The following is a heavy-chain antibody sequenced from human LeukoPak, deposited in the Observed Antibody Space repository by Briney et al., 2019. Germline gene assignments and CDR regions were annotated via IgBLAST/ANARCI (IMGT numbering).Heavy chain of an antibody. Sequence: SETLSLTCTVSGGSISSYYWNWIRQPPGKGLEWIGYIYYTGSTIYNPSLKSRITISVDTSKNQFSLKLSSVTAADTAMYYCARSPTFYYDTGGYSLWYFDLWGRGTLVTVSS. V-gene: IGHV4-59*01. CDR2: IYYTGST. D-gene: IGHD3-22*01. CDR3: ARSPTFYYDTGGYSLWYFDL. CDR1: GGSISSYY. J-gene: IGHJ2*01.